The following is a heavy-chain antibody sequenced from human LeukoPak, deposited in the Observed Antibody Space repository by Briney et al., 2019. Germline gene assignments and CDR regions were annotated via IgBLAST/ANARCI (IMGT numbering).Heavy chain of an antibody. CDR2: ISGSDAGT. Sequence: PGGSLRLSCAASGFTFNNYAMSWVRQAPGKGLEWVSAISGSDAGTYYADSVKGRFTISRDNAKNSLYLQMNSLRAEDTAVYYCARDQGSGINYYYYYMDVWGKGTTVTVSS. D-gene: IGHD3-10*01. CDR3: ARDQGSGINYYYYYMDV. J-gene: IGHJ6*03. V-gene: IGHV3-23*01. CDR1: GFTFNNYA.